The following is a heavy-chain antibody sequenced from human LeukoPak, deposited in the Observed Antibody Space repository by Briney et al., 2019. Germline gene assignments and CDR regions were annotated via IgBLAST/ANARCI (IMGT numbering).Heavy chain of an antibody. V-gene: IGHV1-3*01. CDR2: INAGNGNT. Sequence: ASVKVSCKASGYIFTSYAMHWVRQAPGQRLEWMGWINAGNGNTKYSQKFQGRVTITRDTSASTVYMELSSLRSEDTAVYYCARGVITGTVLFDYWGQGTLVTVSS. J-gene: IGHJ4*02. CDR1: GYIFTSYA. D-gene: IGHD1-20*01. CDR3: ARGVITGTVLFDY.